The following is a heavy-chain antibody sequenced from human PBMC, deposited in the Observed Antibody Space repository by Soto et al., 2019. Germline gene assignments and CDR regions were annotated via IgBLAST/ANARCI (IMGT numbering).Heavy chain of an antibody. CDR3: ARDLPGYSSSFDY. V-gene: IGHV3-21*01. CDR1: GFTFSSYS. Sequence: GGSLRLSCAASGFTFSSYSMNWVRQAPGKGLEWVSSISSSSSYIYYADSVKGRFTISRDNAKNSLYLQMNSLRAEDTAVYYCARDLPGYSSSFDYWGQGTLVTVSS. CDR2: ISSSSSYI. D-gene: IGHD6-6*01. J-gene: IGHJ4*02.